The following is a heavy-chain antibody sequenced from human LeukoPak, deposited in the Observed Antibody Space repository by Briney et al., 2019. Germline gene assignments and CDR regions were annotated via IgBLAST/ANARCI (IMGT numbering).Heavy chain of an antibody. Sequence: ASVKVSCKASGYTFTSYGISWVRQAPGQGLEWMGWISAYNGNTNYAQKLQGRVTMTTDTSTSTAYMELRSLRSDDTAVYYCARDGPLGYCSSTSCYGSYYYYYGMDVWGKGTTVTVSS. V-gene: IGHV1-18*01. J-gene: IGHJ6*04. CDR1: GYTFTSYG. CDR2: ISAYNGNT. CDR3: ARDGPLGYCSSTSCYGSYYYYYGMDV. D-gene: IGHD2-2*01.